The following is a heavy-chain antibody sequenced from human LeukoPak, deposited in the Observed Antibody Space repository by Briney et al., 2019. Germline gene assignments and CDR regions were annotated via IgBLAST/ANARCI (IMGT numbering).Heavy chain of an antibody. CDR3: ARGRIEYSSSSFDY. CDR2: INPSGGST. CDR1: GYTFTSYD. V-gene: IGHV1-46*01. J-gene: IGHJ4*02. D-gene: IGHD6-6*01. Sequence: ASVKVSCKASGYTFTSYDFNWVRQAPGQGLEWMGIINPSGGSTSYAQKFQGRVTITADESTSTAYMELSSLRSEDTAVYYCARGRIEYSSSSFDYWGQGTLVTASS.